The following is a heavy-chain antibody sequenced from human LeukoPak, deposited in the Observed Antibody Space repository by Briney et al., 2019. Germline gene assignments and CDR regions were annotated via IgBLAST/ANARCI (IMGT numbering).Heavy chain of an antibody. Sequence: GGSLRLSCAASGFTFSSYAMSWVRQAPGKGLEWISAINYSGGSTYYADSVKGRFTISRDNSKKTLFLQMNSLRVDDTAIYYCAKEIRPNDHWGQGTLVIVSS. D-gene: IGHD3-16*01. V-gene: IGHV3-23*01. CDR3: AKEIRPNDH. CDR2: INYSGGST. CDR1: GFTFSSYA. J-gene: IGHJ4*02.